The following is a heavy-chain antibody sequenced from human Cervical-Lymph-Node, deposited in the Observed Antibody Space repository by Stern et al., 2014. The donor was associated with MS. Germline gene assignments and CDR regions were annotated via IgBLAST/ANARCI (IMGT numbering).Heavy chain of an antibody. Sequence: VQLVESGGGVVQPGRSLRLSCAASGFTFSSYAMHWVRQAPGKGLEWVAVISYDGSNKYYADSVKGRFTISRDNSKNTLYLQMNSLRAEDTAVYYCARWGIAVAALEYWGQGTLVTVSS. CDR2: ISYDGSNK. CDR1: GFTFSSYA. V-gene: IGHV3-30-3*01. CDR3: ARWGIAVAALEY. D-gene: IGHD6-19*01. J-gene: IGHJ4*02.